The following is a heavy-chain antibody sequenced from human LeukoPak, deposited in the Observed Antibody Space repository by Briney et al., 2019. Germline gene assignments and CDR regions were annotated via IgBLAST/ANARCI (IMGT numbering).Heavy chain of an antibody. CDR3: AREAGAAADY. CDR2: INPNSGGT. V-gene: IGHV1-2*02. D-gene: IGHD6-13*01. J-gene: IGHJ4*02. Sequence: RASVTVSCTASGYTFTGYYIHWVRQAPGQGLEWMGWINPNSGGTNYAQKFQGRVTMTRDTSISTAYMELSRLRSDDTAMYYCAREAGAAADYWGQGTLVTVSS. CDR1: GYTFTGYY.